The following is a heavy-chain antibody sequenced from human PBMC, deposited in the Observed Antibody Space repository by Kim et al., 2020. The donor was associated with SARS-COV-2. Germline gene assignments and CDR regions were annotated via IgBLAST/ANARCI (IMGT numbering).Heavy chain of an antibody. V-gene: IGHV3-49*02. CDR3: TRGVWFADY. CDR2: VATI. D-gene: IGHD3-10*01. Sequence: VATIEYAASVKGRFTISRDDSKGIAYLQMNSLRTEDTAVYYCTRGVWFADYWGQGALVTVSS. J-gene: IGHJ4*02.